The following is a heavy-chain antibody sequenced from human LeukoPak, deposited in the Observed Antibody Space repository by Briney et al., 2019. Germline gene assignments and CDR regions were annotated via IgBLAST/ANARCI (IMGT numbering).Heavy chain of an antibody. CDR3: ARNRESYSFDS. J-gene: IGHJ4*02. CDR1: GGSISSYY. D-gene: IGHD1-26*01. CDR2: VDNSGST. Sequence: SETLSLTCTVSGGSISSYYWSWIRQPPGKGLEWIGEVDNSGSTNYNPSLKSRVTITVDTSKNQFSLKLSSVTAADTAVYSCARNRESYSFDSWGQGNLVTVSS. V-gene: IGHV4-59*01.